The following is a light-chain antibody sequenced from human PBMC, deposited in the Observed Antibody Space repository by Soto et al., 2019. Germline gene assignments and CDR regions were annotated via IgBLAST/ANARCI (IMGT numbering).Light chain of an antibody. J-gene: IGLJ7*01. V-gene: IGLV2-23*02. CDR1: SSDVGSYNL. CDR2: EVS. CDR3: RSYAGSSTAV. Sequence: QSVLTQPASVSGSPGQSSTISCTGTSSDVGSYNLVSWYQQHPGKAPKLMIYEVSKRPSGVSNRFSGSKSGNTASLTISGLQAEDEADYYCRSYAGSSTAVFGGGTQLTVL.